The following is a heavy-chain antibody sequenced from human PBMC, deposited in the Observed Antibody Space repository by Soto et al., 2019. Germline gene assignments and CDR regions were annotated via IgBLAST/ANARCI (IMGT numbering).Heavy chain of an antibody. J-gene: IGHJ6*02. CDR2: INPNSGGT. D-gene: IGHD6-6*01. V-gene: IGHV1-2*02. CDR1: GYTFTGYY. Sequence: SSVKVSCKASGYTFTGYYMHWVRQAPGQGLEWMGWINPNSGGTNYAQKFQGRVTMTRDTSISTAYMELSRLRSDDTAVYYCARDGVRIAARLRHYYYGMDVWGQGTTVTVSS. CDR3: ARDGVRIAARLRHYYYGMDV.